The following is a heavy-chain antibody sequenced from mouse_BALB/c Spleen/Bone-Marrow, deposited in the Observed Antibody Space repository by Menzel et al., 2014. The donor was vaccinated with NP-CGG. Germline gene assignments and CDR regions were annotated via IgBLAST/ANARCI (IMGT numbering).Heavy chain of an antibody. CDR2: VNPNNGAT. Sequence: EVKLVESGPDLVKPGASVKISCKASGYSFTDYYMHWVKQSHGKSLEWIGRVNPNNGATNYNQKFKGKAILTVDKSSNTAYMELRSLTSEDSAVYFCARDYYYGCTYWGQGTLVTVSP. CDR1: GYSFTDYY. CDR3: ARDYYYGCTY. V-gene: IGHV1-18*01. D-gene: IGHD2-4*01. J-gene: IGHJ3*01.